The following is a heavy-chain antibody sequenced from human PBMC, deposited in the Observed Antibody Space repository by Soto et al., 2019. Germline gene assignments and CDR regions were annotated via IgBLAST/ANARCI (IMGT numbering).Heavy chain of an antibody. D-gene: IGHD3-22*01. J-gene: IGHJ4*02. CDR3: ALRSMAVVPEY. CDR1: GDSISSYY. CDR2: LYYGRSA. V-gene: IGHV4-59*01. Sequence: QVQLQESGPGLVKPSETLSLTCAVSGDSISSYYFMWIRQPPGKGLESIGYLYYGRSANYNPSLKSRVPLSVDTSTNQCSLTLGSMTAADTAVYYCALRSMAVVPEYWGQGTLVTVSS.